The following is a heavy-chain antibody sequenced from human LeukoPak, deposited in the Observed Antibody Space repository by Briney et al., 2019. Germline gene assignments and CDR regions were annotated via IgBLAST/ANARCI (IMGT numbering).Heavy chain of an antibody. CDR1: GGSISSYY. D-gene: IGHD6-13*01. CDR3: ATLIAAADNFYYFGMDV. Sequence: PSETLSLTCTVSGGSISSYYWSWIRQPPGKGLEWIGYIYYSGSTNYNPSLKSRVTISVDTSKNQFSLKLSSVTAADTAVYYCATLIAAADNFYYFGMDVWGQGTTVTVSS. V-gene: IGHV4-59*08. J-gene: IGHJ6*02. CDR2: IYYSGST.